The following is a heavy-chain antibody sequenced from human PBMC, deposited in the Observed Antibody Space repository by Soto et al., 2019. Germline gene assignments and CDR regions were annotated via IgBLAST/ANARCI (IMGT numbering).Heavy chain of an antibody. CDR3: ARDGDTNGMDV. CDR2: IYHSGST. CDR1: GDSISSYS. Sequence: PSETLSLTCTVSGDSISSYSWSWIRQPPGKGLEWIGYIYHSGSTYYNPSLKSRVTISVDTSKNQFSLKLSSVTAADTAVYYCARDGDTNGMDVWGQGTTVTVSS. V-gene: IGHV4-59*12. D-gene: IGHD7-27*01. J-gene: IGHJ6*02.